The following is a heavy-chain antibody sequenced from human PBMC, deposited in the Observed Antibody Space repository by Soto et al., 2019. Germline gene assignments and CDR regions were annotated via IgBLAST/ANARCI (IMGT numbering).Heavy chain of an antibody. CDR1: GFTFSDLS. D-gene: IGHD6-13*01. CDR2: IDPEDGKT. Sequence: ASVKVSCKVSGFTFSDLSIHWVRQSPGKGLEWMGGIDPEDGKTIYAPKFQGRITVTEDSSSDTAYLEVNKLMSNDTALYYCTTGASAGRRDFWGQGTLVTVSS. V-gene: IGHV1-24*01. J-gene: IGHJ4*02. CDR3: TTGASAGRRDF.